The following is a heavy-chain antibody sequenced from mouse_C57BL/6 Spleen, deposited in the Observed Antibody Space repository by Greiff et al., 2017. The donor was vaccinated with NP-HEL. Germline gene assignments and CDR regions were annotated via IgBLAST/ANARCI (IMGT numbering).Heavy chain of an antibody. CDR1: GYTFTSYW. CDR2: INPSNGGT. Sequence: VQLQQPGTELVKPGASVKLSCKASGYTFTSYWMHWVKQRPGQGLEWIGNINPSNGGTNYNEKFKSKATLTVDKSSSTAYMQLSSLTSEDSAVYYWARSGYDYDEGLYYAMDYWGQGTSVTVSS. D-gene: IGHD2-4*01. CDR3: ARSGYDYDEGLYYAMDY. V-gene: IGHV1-53*01. J-gene: IGHJ4*01.